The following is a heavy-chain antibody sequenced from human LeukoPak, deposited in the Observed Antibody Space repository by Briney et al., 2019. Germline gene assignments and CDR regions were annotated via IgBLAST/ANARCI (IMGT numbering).Heavy chain of an antibody. CDR2: ISGSGGST. CDR3: AKDILRSGYYYDAFDI. CDR1: GFTFSSYA. V-gene: IGHV3-23*01. D-gene: IGHD3-22*01. J-gene: IGHJ3*02. Sequence: GGSLRLSCAASGFTFSSYAMSWVRQAPGKGLEWVSAISGSGGSTYYADSVKGRFTISRDNSKNTLYLQMNSLRAEDMALYYCAKDILRSGYYYDAFDIWGQGKMVTVSS.